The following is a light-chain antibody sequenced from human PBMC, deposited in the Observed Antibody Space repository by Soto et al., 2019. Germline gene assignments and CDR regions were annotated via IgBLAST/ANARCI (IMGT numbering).Light chain of an antibody. J-gene: IGKJ1*01. CDR1: QSVSANF. V-gene: IGKV3D-7*01. CDR2: AAA. Sequence: EIVLTQSPGTLSLSPGERATLSCRASQSVSANFVAWYQQKPGKAPRVLIYAAAGLQSGIPSRFSGSGSGTDFTLTITSLQPEDFATYYCLQDYNYPWTFGQGTKVEIK. CDR3: LQDYNYPWT.